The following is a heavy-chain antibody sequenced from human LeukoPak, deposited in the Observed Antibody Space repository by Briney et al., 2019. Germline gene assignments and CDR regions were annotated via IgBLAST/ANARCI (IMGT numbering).Heavy chain of an antibody. CDR3: ARDPISMVRGVIGGGFDY. V-gene: IGHV4-59*12. J-gene: IGHJ4*02. Sequence: PSETLSLTCTVSGGSISSYYWSWIRQPPGKGLEWIGYIYYSGSTNYNPSLKSRVTISVDTSKNQFSLKLSSVTAADTAVYYCARDPISMVRGVIGGGFDYWGQGTLVTVSS. D-gene: IGHD3-10*01. CDR2: IYYSGST. CDR1: GGSISSYY.